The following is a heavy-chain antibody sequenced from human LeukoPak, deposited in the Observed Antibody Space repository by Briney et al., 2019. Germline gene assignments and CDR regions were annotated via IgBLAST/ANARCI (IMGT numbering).Heavy chain of an antibody. D-gene: IGHD6-13*01. J-gene: IGHJ6*03. V-gene: IGHV1-2*02. CDR3: ARDRVWAYYYYMDV. CDR2: ISPNSGGT. Sequence: GASVKVSCKASGYTFTDYYIHWVRQAPGQGLEWMGWISPNSGGTNYAQKFQGRVTMTRDTSISTAYMELSRLRSDDTAVYYCARDRVWAYYYYMDVWGKGTTVTVSS. CDR1: GYTFTDYY.